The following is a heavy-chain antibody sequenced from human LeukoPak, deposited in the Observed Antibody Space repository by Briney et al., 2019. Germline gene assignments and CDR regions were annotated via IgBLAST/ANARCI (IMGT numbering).Heavy chain of an antibody. CDR2: MGSDGSTT. Sequence: SGGSLRLSCAASGFTFSYSWIHWVRQVPGKGLVWLARMGSDGSTTNYADSVQSRFAMSSDNAKNTVYLHMNSLRVDDTAIYYCASAPGGLNSIDVWGQGTTVTVSS. CDR1: GFTFSYSW. D-gene: IGHD4-23*01. V-gene: IGHV3-74*01. CDR3: ASAPGGLNSIDV. J-gene: IGHJ6*02.